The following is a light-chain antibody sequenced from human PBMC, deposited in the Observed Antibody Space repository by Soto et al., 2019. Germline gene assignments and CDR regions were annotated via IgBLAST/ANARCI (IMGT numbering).Light chain of an antibody. CDR3: SSYTSSSTYV. Sequence: QSALTQPPSVSGSPGQSVTISCTGTSSDVGSYNRVSWYQQPPGTVPKLMIYDVSNRPSGVPDRFSGSKSGNTASLTISGLQAEDEADYYCSSYTSSSTYVFGTGTKLTVL. J-gene: IGLJ1*01. CDR1: SSDVGSYNR. V-gene: IGLV2-18*02. CDR2: DVS.